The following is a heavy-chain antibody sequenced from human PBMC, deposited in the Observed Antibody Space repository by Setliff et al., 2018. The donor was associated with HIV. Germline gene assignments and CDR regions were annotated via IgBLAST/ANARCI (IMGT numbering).Heavy chain of an antibody. CDR1: GFTFSNCG. J-gene: IGHJ4*02. Sequence: GGSLRLSCATSGFTFSNCGMHWVRQAPGKGLEWVASIRSDGSNKYYADSVTGRFTISRDDSKNTLYLQMNSLRAEDTAVYYCAKDKGQKYADYWGQGTMVTVSS. V-gene: IGHV3-30*02. D-gene: IGHD3-10*01. CDR2: IRSDGSNK. CDR3: AKDKGQKYADY.